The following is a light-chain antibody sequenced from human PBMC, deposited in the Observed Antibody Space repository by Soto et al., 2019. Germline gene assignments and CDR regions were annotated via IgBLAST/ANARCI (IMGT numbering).Light chain of an antibody. Sequence: EIVMTQSPATLSVSPGERATLSCRASQSVSSNLAWYQQKPGQAPRLLIYGASTRATGIPARFSGSGSGTEFNLTISSLQSEDFAGYYCQQYNKWPPYTFGQGTKLEIK. V-gene: IGKV3-15*01. CDR3: QQYNKWPPYT. J-gene: IGKJ2*01. CDR1: QSVSSN. CDR2: GAS.